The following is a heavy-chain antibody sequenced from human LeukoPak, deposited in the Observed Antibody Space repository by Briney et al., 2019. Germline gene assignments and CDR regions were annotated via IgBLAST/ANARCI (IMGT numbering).Heavy chain of an antibody. Sequence: PSETLSLTCAVYGGSLSGYYWSWIRQSPGKGLEWIGEINDSGSTNYNPSLKSRVTISVDTSKSQFSLKLSSVTAADTAIYYCARGGYYGSGNDFRFDPWGQGTLVTVSS. CDR3: ARGGYYGSGNDFRFDP. CDR2: INDSGST. V-gene: IGHV4-34*01. CDR1: GGSLSGYY. J-gene: IGHJ5*02. D-gene: IGHD3-10*01.